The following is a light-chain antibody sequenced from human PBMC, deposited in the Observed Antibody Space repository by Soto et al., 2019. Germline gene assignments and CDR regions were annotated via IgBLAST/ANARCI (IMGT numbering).Light chain of an antibody. V-gene: IGKV3-20*01. CDR3: LQCCSSPIT. Sequence: EIVLTQSPGSMALSPGERATLSCRASQSVSSSYLAWYQQKPGQAHRLLIYGASSRAPGIPDRFSGSGSGTDFPLTISRLEPEDFAVYFCLQCCSSPITFGQCTRLEFK. CDR1: QSVSSSY. J-gene: IGKJ5*01. CDR2: GAS.